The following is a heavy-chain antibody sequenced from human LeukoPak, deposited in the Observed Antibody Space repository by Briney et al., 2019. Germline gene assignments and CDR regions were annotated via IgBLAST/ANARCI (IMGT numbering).Heavy chain of an antibody. CDR3: ARGSTYYDFWSGSQGMSHFAY. V-gene: IGHV4-34*01. Sequence: SETLSLTCAVYGGSFSGYYWSWIRQPPGKGLEWIGEINHSGSTNYNPSLRSRVTISVDTSKSQFSLKLSSVTTADTAVYYCARGSTYYDFWSGSQGMSHFAYWGQGTLVTVSS. J-gene: IGHJ4*02. D-gene: IGHD3-3*01. CDR2: INHSGST. CDR1: GGSFSGYY.